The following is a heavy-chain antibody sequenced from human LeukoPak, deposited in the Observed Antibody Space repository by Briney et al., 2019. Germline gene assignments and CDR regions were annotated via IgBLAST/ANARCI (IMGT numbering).Heavy chain of an antibody. D-gene: IGHD2-2*01. Sequence: GGSLRLSCAASRFTFSSYGMHWVRQAPGKGLEWVAVIWYGGSNKYYADSVKGRFTISRDNSKPTLYLQINSLRAEDTAVYYCARGVTRYCSSTSCYYFDYWGQGTLVTVSS. CDR2: IWYGGSNK. CDR1: RFTFSSYG. J-gene: IGHJ4*02. V-gene: IGHV3-33*01. CDR3: ARGVTRYCSSTSCYYFDY.